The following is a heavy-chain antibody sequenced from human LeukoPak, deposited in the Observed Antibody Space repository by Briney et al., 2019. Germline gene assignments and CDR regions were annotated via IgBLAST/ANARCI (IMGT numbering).Heavy chain of an antibody. CDR1: GFTFSSYG. J-gene: IGHJ4*02. D-gene: IGHD1-26*01. CDR3: AKDYGGWALDY. Sequence: PGGSLRLSCAASGFTFSSYGMSWVRQAPRKGLEWVSLISSSGGSTYYADSVKGRFTISRDNSKNSLYLQMNSLRTEDTALYYCAKDYGGWALDYWGQGTLVTVSS. CDR2: ISSSGGST. V-gene: IGHV3-23*01.